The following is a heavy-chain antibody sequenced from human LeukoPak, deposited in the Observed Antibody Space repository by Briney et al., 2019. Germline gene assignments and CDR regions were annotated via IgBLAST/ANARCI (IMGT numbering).Heavy chain of an antibody. V-gene: IGHV1-2*02. Sequence: ASVKVSCKASGYTFTGYYMHWVRQAPGQGLEWMGWINPNSGGTNYAQKFQGGVTMTRDTSISTAYMELSRLRSDDTAVYYCARVEEYGDPYDAFDIWGQGTMVTVSS. D-gene: IGHD4-17*01. J-gene: IGHJ3*02. CDR2: INPNSGGT. CDR1: GYTFTGYY. CDR3: ARVEEYGDPYDAFDI.